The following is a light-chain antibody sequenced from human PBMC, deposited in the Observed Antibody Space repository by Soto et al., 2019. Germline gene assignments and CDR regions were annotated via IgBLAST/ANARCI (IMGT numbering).Light chain of an antibody. CDR2: AAS. CDR3: QQANSFPLT. V-gene: IGKV1-39*01. Sequence: DIPMAQSPSSLSASRLHSVPIXCRASHSISSYLNWYQQKPGKAPKLLIYAASSLQSGVPSRFSGSGSGTDFTLTISSLQPEDFATYYCQQANSFPLTFGGGTKVDIK. CDR1: HSISSY. J-gene: IGKJ4*01.